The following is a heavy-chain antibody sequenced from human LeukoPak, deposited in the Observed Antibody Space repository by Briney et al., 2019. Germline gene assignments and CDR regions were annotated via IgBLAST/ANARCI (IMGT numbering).Heavy chain of an antibody. CDR2: ISYDGSNK. V-gene: IGHV3-30-3*01. D-gene: IGHD3-10*01. Sequence: GGSLRLSCAASGFTFSSYAMHWVRQAPGKGLEWVAVISYDGSNKYYADSVKGRFTISRDNSKNTLYLQMNSLRAEDTAVYYCARGVRRHYYGSGSYYNDDYWGQGTLVTVSS. J-gene: IGHJ4*02. CDR1: GFTFSSYA. CDR3: ARGVRRHYYGSGSYYNDDY.